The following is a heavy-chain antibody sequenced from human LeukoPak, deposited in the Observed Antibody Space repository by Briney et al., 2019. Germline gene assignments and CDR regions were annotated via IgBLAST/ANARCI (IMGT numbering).Heavy chain of an antibody. J-gene: IGHJ6*03. CDR1: GYTFTRYG. V-gene: IGHV1-18*01. CDR2: ISAYNGNT. CDR3: ARGVTIFGVVITHYYYYYMDV. D-gene: IGHD3-3*01. Sequence: ASVKVSCKASGYTFTRYGISWVRQAPGQGLEWMGWISAYNGNTNYAQKLQGRVTMTTDTSTSTAYMELRSLRSDDTAVYYCARGVTIFGVVITHYYYYYMDVWGKGTTVTVSS.